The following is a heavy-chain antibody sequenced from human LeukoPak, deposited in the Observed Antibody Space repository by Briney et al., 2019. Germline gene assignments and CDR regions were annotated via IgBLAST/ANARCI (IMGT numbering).Heavy chain of an antibody. Sequence: ASVKVSCKASGYTFTSYYMHWVRQAPGQGLEWMGIINPSGGSTSYAQKFQGRVTMTRDTSTSTVYMELSSLRSEDTAVYYCARKGAGGNDDSGFDYWGQGTLVTVSS. V-gene: IGHV1-46*01. D-gene: IGHD4-23*01. CDR3: ARKGAGGNDDSGFDY. CDR1: GYTFTSYY. CDR2: INPSGGST. J-gene: IGHJ4*02.